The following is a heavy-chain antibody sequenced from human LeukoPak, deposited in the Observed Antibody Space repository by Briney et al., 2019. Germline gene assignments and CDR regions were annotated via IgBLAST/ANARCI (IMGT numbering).Heavy chain of an antibody. CDR2: IYYSGST. V-gene: IGHV4-39*07. CDR1: GGSISSSSYY. D-gene: IGHD3-3*01. Sequence: SETLSLTCTVSGGSISSSSYYWGWIRQPPGKGLEWIGSIYYSGSTYYNPSLKSRVTISVDTSKNQFSLKLSSVTAADTAVYYCARLNYDFWSGYYYYYMDVWGKGTTVTVSS. J-gene: IGHJ6*03. CDR3: ARLNYDFWSGYYYYYMDV.